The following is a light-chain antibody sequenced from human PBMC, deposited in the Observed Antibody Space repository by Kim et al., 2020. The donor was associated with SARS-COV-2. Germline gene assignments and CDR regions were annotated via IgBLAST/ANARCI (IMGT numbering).Light chain of an antibody. CDR1: QSISTD. V-gene: IGKV1-39*01. Sequence: ASGGDSVTISCRASQSISTDVTWDQQKPGKAPKRLIYDTSSLQSGVPSRFCGSGSRTDFTLTISNLQREDVATYYCQQSYKLITFGQGTRLEI. CDR3: QQSYKLIT. CDR2: DTS. J-gene: IGKJ5*01.